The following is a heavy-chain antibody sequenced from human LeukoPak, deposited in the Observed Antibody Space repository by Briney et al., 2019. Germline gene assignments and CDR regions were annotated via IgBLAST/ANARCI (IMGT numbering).Heavy chain of an antibody. CDR2: VYYTGRT. Sequence: PSETLFLTCTVSGDYISSYYWSWIRQPPGKGLELIAYVYYTGRTLYNPSLESRVTISVDTSKTQISLKLTSVTAADTAVYYCARHMSVSSDAFDLWGRGTPVTVSS. D-gene: IGHD3-10*01. V-gene: IGHV4-59*08. CDR1: GDYISSYY. CDR3: ARHMSVSSDAFDL. J-gene: IGHJ3*01.